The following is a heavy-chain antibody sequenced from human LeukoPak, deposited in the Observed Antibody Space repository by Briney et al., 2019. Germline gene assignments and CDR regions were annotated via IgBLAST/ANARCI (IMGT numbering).Heavy chain of an antibody. J-gene: IGHJ3*02. Sequence: SVKVSCMASGYTFTSYYMNWVRQAPGQGLEGMGLINPSGGSTRYVQRFQGRVTMTRDTSTSTVYMELSSLRSEDTAVYYCARDILMVRGVTHLALGAFDIWGQGTMVTVSS. CDR3: ARDILMVRGVTHLALGAFDI. D-gene: IGHD3-10*01. V-gene: IGHV1-46*01. CDR2: INPSGGST. CDR1: GYTFTSYY.